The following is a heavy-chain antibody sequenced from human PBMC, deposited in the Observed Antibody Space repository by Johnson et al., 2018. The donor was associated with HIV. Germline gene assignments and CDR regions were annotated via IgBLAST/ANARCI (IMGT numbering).Heavy chain of an antibody. CDR1: GFTVSSNY. D-gene: IGHD2-8*02. Sequence: VQLVESGGGLVQPGGSPRLSCAVSGFTVSSNYMTWVRRAPGKGLAWVSVIYSDGNTYYADSVKGRVSISRDNSKNTLYLQMNRLTVEDTAVYYCARDSGGFTAFDIWGQGTMVTVSS. CDR3: ARDSGGFTAFDI. V-gene: IGHV3-66*01. J-gene: IGHJ3*02. CDR2: IYSDGNT.